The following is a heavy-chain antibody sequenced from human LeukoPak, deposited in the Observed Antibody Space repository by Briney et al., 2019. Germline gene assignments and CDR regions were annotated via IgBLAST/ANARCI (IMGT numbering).Heavy chain of an antibody. J-gene: IGHJ3*02. CDR1: GFTFSSYA. V-gene: IGHV3-23*01. CDR2: ISGSGGST. Sequence: PGGSLRLSCAASGFTFSSYAMSWARQPQGKGLGGVPAISGSGGSTYYADSVKGRFTISRDNSKNTLYLQMNSLRAEDTAVYYCAKVPRWLVLPDAFDIWGQGTMVTVSS. D-gene: IGHD6-19*01. CDR3: AKVPRWLVLPDAFDI.